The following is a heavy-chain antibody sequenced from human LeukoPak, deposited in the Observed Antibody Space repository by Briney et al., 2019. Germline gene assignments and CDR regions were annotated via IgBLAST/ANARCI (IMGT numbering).Heavy chain of an antibody. Sequence: GGSLRLSCAASGFTFSSYAMYWGCQAPGRGLGWVAVISYDGSNKYYADSVKGGFTISRDNSKNTLYLQMNSLRAEDTAVYYCARKYYYDSSGYRYYYYGMDVWGQGTTVTVSS. CDR3: ARKYYYDSSGYRYYYYGMDV. D-gene: IGHD3-22*01. J-gene: IGHJ6*02. CDR1: GFTFSSYA. V-gene: IGHV3-30-3*01. CDR2: ISYDGSNK.